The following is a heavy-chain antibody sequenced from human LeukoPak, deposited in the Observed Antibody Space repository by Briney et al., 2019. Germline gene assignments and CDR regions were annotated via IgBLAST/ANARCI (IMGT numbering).Heavy chain of an antibody. CDR3: AREEYYDILTGYRHPDY. CDR1: GFTFSSYG. CDR2: IWYDGSNK. V-gene: IGHV3-33*01. Sequence: GRSLRLSCAASGFTFSSYGMHWVRQAPGKGLEWVAVIWYDGSNKYYADSVKGRFTISRDNSKNTLYLQMNSLRAEDTAVYYCAREEYYDILTGYRHPDYWGQGTLVTVSS. J-gene: IGHJ4*02. D-gene: IGHD3-9*01.